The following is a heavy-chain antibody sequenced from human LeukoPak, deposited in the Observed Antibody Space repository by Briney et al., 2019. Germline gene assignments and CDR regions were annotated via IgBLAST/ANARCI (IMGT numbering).Heavy chain of an antibody. CDR2: ISGSGGGT. D-gene: IGHD1-26*01. V-gene: IGHV3-23*01. CDR1: RFTFSSIA. J-gene: IGHJ4*02. CDR3: AKDLGRYRNNFFDY. Sequence: PGGSLRLSCAASRFTFSSIAMSWVRQAPDKGLEWVSTISGSGGGTYYADSVKGRFTISRDDSKNTLYLQMNSLRADDTAVYYCAKDLGRYRNNFFDYWGQGNLVTVSS.